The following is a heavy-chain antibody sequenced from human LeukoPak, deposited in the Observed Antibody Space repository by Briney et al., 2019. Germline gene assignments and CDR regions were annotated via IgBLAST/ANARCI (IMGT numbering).Heavy chain of an antibody. CDR3: AKGMGIDHDFFDY. D-gene: IGHD7-27*01. J-gene: IGHJ4*02. CDR1: GFTFSSYA. CDR2: ISGSGGST. Sequence: PGGSLRLSCAASGFTFSSYAMSWVRQAPGKGLEWVSAISGSGGSTYYADSVKGRFTISRDNSKNTLYLQMNSLRAEDTAVYYRAKGMGIDHDFFDYWGQGTLVAVSS. V-gene: IGHV3-23*01.